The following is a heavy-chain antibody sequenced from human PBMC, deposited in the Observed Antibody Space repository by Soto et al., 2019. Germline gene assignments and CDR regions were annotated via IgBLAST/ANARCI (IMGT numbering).Heavy chain of an antibody. V-gene: IGHV6-1*01. Sequence: SQTLSLTCVISGDSVSIYSGAWNWIRQSPSRGLEWLGRTYYRSKWYNDYAVSVKSRITINPDTSKNQFSLQLNSVTPEDTAVYYFARVGAGYSRGWVKSYGMDVGAQGTRVTVS. CDR1: GDSVSIYSGA. CDR2: TYYRSKWYN. CDR3: ARVGAGYSRGWVKSYGMDV. D-gene: IGHD6-19*01. J-gene: IGHJ6*02.